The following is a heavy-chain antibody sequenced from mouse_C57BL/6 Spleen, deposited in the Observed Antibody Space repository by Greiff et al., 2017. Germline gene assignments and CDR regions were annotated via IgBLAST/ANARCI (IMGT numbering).Heavy chain of an antibody. CDR2: IYPGSGNT. CDR3: ARGLMGLRREGYYFDY. V-gene: IGHV1-84*01. J-gene: IGHJ2*01. D-gene: IGHD2-2*01. Sequence: VQLQQSGPELVKPGASVKISCKASGYTFTDYYINWVKQRPGQGLEWIGWIYPGSGNTKYNEKFKGKATLTVDTSSSTAYMQLSRLTSEDSAVYFCARGLMGLRREGYYFDYWGQGTTLTVSS. CDR1: GYTFTDYY.